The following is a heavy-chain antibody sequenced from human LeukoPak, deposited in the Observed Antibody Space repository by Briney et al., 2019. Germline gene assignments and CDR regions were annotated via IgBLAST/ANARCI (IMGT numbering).Heavy chain of an antibody. Sequence: PSETLSLTCAVYGGSFSGYYWSWIRQPPGKGLEWIGEINHSGSTNYNPSLKSRVTISVDTSKNQFSLKLSSVTAADTAVYYCARGERTYGDYLGFDYWGQGTPVTVSS. V-gene: IGHV4-34*01. CDR1: GGSFSGYY. CDR3: ARGERTYGDYLGFDY. D-gene: IGHD4-17*01. CDR2: INHSGST. J-gene: IGHJ4*02.